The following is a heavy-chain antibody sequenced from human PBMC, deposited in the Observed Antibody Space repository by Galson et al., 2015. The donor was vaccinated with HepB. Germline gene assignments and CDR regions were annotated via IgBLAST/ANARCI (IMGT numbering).Heavy chain of an antibody. V-gene: IGHV3-7*03. CDR1: GFRISNYW. J-gene: IGHJ3*02. CDR2: IKQDGSEK. CDR3: ARVRGAAGNAFDI. Sequence: SLRLSCAASGFRISNYWMSWVRQAPGKGLEWVANIKQDGSEKYYVDSVKGRFTISKDNAKNSLYVQMNSLRADDTAVYYCARVRGAAGNAFDIWGQGTMVTVSS. D-gene: IGHD6-25*01.